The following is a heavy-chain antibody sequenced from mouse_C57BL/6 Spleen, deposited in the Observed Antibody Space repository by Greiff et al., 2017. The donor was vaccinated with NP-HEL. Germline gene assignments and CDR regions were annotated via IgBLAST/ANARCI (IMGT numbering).Heavy chain of an antibody. CDR3: ARGGPFITTVVGRDY. CDR1: GYSFTSYY. Sequence: QVQLQQSGPELVKPGASVKISCKASGYSFTSYYIHWVKQRPGQGLEWIGWIYPGSGNTKYNEKFKGKATLTADTSSSTAYMQLSSLTSEDSAVYYCARGGPFITTVVGRDYWGQGTTLTVSS. J-gene: IGHJ2*01. D-gene: IGHD1-1*01. V-gene: IGHV1-66*01. CDR2: IYPGSGNT.